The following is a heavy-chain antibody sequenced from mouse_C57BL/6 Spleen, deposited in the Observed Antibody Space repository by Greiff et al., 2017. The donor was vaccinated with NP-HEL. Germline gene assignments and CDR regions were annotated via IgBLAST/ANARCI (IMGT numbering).Heavy chain of an antibody. CDR1: GYTFTSYW. D-gene: IGHD4-1*01. J-gene: IGHJ2*01. CDR3: ARDWDGYYFDY. Sequence: QVQLQQPGAELVRPGSSVKLSCKASGYTFTSYWMPWVKQRPIQGLEWIGNIDPSDSETHYNQKFKDKATLTVDKSSSTAYMQLSSLTSEDSAVYYCARDWDGYYFDYWGQGTTLTVSS. CDR2: IDPSDSET. V-gene: IGHV1-52*01.